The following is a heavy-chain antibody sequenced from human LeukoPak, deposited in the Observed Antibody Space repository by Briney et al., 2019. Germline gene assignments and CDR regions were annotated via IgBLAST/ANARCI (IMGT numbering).Heavy chain of an antibody. D-gene: IGHD3-10*01. CDR1: GFTFSSYW. Sequence: GGSLRLSCAASGFTFSSYWISWVRQAPGKGLEWVANIKQDGSEKYYVDSVKGRFTISRVNAKNSLYLQMNSLRAEDTAVYYCARVPMVLGVIGFDYWGQGTLVTVSS. V-gene: IGHV3-7*01. CDR3: ARVPMVLGVIGFDY. CDR2: IKQDGSEK. J-gene: IGHJ4*02.